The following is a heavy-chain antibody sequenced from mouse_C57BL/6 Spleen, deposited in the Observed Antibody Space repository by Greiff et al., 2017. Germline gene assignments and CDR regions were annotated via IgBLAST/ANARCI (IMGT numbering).Heavy chain of an antibody. CDR1: GYSITSGYY. J-gene: IGHJ3*01. CDR2: ISYDGSN. Sequence: EVKLMESGPGLVKPSQSLSLTCSVSGYSITSGYYWNWIRQFPGNKLEWMGYISYDGSNNYNPYLKNRISLTRDTSKNQFFLKLNSVTTEDTATYYCAREGYDYGEFAYWGQGTLVTVAA. V-gene: IGHV3-6*01. D-gene: IGHD2-4*01. CDR3: AREGYDYGEFAY.